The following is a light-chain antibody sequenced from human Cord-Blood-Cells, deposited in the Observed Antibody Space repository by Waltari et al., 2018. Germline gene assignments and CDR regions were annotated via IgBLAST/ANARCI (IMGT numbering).Light chain of an antibody. V-gene: IGLV2-23*02. CDR1: SSDVGSYNL. CDR3: CSYAGSLWV. CDR2: EVS. J-gene: IGLJ3*02. Sequence: QSALTQPASVSGSPGQSITISCTGTSSDVGSYNLVSWYQQHPGKAPKLMIYEVSKRPSGVSNRFSGSKSGNTASLTISGLQAEDEAHYYCCSYAGSLWVFGGGTKLTVL.